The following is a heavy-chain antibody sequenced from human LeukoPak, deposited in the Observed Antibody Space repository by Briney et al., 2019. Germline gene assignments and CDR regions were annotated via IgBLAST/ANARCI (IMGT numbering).Heavy chain of an antibody. Sequence: GGSLRLSCEASGFTFGSHAMYWVRQAPGKGLEWVAGIFGSGGSPHYADSVKGRFTISRDNSKNTLYLEMNSLRAEDTAVYCCAKDSSSYDWGYMDVWGKGTTVTISS. CDR2: IFGSGGSP. J-gene: IGHJ6*03. CDR1: GFTFGSHA. V-gene: IGHV3-23*01. CDR3: AKDSSSYDWGYMDV. D-gene: IGHD3-22*01.